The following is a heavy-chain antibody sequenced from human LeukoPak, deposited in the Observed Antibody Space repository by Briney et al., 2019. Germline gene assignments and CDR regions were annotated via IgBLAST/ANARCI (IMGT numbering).Heavy chain of an antibody. CDR1: GGSISSYY. CDR3: ARETAVAGTLDY. V-gene: IGHV4-4*07. Sequence: PSETLSLTCSVSGGSISSYYWSWIRQPAGKGLEWIGRIYTSGNTNYNPSLKSRVTISVDTSKNQFSLKLSSVTAADTAVYYCARETAVAGTLDYWGQGTLVTVSS. CDR2: IYTSGNT. D-gene: IGHD6-19*01. J-gene: IGHJ4*02.